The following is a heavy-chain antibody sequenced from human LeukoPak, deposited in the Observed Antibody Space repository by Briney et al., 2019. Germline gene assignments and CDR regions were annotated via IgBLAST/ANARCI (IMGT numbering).Heavy chain of an antibody. CDR2: INPNSGGT. J-gene: IGHJ5*02. CDR3: ARVIGDIRWLQFRAGKNWFDP. CDR1: GYTFTGYY. D-gene: IGHD5-24*01. V-gene: IGHV1-2*06. Sequence: ASVKVSCKASGYTFTGYYVHWVRQAPGQGLEWMGRINPNSGGTNYAQKFQGSVTMTRDTSISTAYVELSRLRSDDTAVYYCARVIGDIRWLQFRAGKNWFDPWGQGTLVTVSS.